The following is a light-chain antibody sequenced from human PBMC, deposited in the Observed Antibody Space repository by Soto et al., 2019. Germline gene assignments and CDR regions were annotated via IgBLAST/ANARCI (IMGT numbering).Light chain of an antibody. Sequence: QAVVTQSPSASASLGASVKLTCTLSSGHSNYAIAWHQQQPEKGPRYLMVLNTDGSHSKGDGIPDRFSGSSSGAERYLTISSLQSEDEADYYCQTWGTGNWVFGGGTKVTVL. CDR1: SGHSNYA. CDR3: QTWGTGNWV. V-gene: IGLV4-69*01. CDR2: LNTDGSH. J-gene: IGLJ3*02.